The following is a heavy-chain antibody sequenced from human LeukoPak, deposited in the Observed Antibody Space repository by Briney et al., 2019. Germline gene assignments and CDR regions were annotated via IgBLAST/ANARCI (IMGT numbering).Heavy chain of an antibody. CDR3: ARAPIGSVDY. Sequence: PSETLSLTCTVFGDSITNSYWTWIRLPPGKGLEWIAYIYYTGYTNYNPSLKSQVSISVDTSKNQLSLKLISVTAADTAVYYCARAPIGSVDYWGPGAQVTVSS. CDR2: IYYTGYT. V-gene: IGHV4-59*01. J-gene: IGHJ4*02. D-gene: IGHD1-1*01. CDR1: GDSITNSY.